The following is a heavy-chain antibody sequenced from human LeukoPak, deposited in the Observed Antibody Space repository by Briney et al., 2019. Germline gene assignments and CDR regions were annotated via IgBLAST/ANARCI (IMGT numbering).Heavy chain of an antibody. CDR3: AGGDFDY. CDR2: ISGSGSST. V-gene: IGHV3-23*01. Sequence: GGSLRLSCRASGFTFCSYAMIWVRQAPGKGLEWVSTISGSGSSTYYADSVKGRFTISRDNSKNTPYLQMTSLRADDTAVYYCAGGDFDYWGQGTLVTVSS. CDR1: GFTFCSYA. D-gene: IGHD4-23*01. J-gene: IGHJ4*02.